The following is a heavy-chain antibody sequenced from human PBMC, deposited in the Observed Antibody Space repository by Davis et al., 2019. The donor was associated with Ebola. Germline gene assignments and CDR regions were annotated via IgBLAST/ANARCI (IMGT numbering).Heavy chain of an antibody. J-gene: IGHJ5*02. CDR2: ISSSSSYT. CDR3: ARDAGYNWFDP. V-gene: IGHV3-11*06. Sequence: GESLKISCAASGFTFSDYYMSWIRQAPGKGLEWVSYISSSSSYTNYADSVKGRFTISRDNAKNTLYLQMNSLRAEDTAVYYCARDAGYNWFDPWGQGTLVTVSS. CDR1: GFTFSDYY.